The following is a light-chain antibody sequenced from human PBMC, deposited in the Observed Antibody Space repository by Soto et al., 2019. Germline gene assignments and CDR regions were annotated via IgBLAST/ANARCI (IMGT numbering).Light chain of an antibody. CDR3: QQYDLYWT. Sequence: DIQLTQSPSTQYASVGDRVTTTSRASQTIDKKLACYQQKPGKAPKLLIFYASSLEAGVPLRFSGSGSGTEFSLSIDSLQPEDFGTYFCQQYDLYWTFGQGTKVDIK. J-gene: IGKJ1*01. CDR1: QTIDKK. V-gene: IGKV1-5*01. CDR2: YAS.